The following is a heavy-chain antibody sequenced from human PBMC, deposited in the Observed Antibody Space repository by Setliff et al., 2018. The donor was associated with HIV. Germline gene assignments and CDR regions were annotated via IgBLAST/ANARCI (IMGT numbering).Heavy chain of an antibody. J-gene: IGHJ5*02. Sequence: ASVKVSCKASGYTFNGYYVHWVRQAPGQGLEWMGWINGNSGATNYAQKFQGRVTITRDTSTNTAYMEMSGLRSEDTAVYYCALASIVSTARWNHWGRGTLVTVSS. CDR3: ALASIVSTARWNH. V-gene: IGHV1-2*02. D-gene: IGHD1-26*01. CDR1: GYTFNGYY. CDR2: INGNSGAT.